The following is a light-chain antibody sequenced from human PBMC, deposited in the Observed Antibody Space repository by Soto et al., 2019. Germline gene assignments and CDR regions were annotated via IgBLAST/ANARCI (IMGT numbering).Light chain of an antibody. CDR2: DVE. V-gene: IGKV1-5*01. CDR3: QQYNSYPLT. Sequence: DIPMTQSPSTLSASVGDRVTITCRASQSIDRWLAWYQQRPGRAPKLLIYDVENLETGVPSRFRGSGSETEFTLTISSLQPDDFANYYCQQYNSYPLTFCGGTKVEIK. J-gene: IGKJ4*01. CDR1: QSIDRW.